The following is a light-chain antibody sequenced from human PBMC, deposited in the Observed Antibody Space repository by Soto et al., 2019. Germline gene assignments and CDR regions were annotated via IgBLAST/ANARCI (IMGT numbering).Light chain of an antibody. V-gene: IGLV2-23*02. Sequence: QSVLTQPASVSGSPGQSITISCTGTSSDVGSYKLVSWYQQHPGKAPKFMIYEVSKRPSGISNRFSGSKSGNTASLTISGLQAEDEADYYCCSYAGSSTYVFGSGTKLTVL. CDR1: SSDVGSYKL. J-gene: IGLJ1*01. CDR3: CSYAGSSTYV. CDR2: EVS.